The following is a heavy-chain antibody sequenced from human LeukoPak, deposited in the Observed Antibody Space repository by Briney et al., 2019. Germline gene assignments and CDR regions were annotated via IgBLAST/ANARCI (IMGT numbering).Heavy chain of an antibody. J-gene: IGHJ3*02. V-gene: IGHV4-4*09. CDR3: ARRQGYCTSTTCPGAFDI. CDR1: GGSISNHF. D-gene: IGHD2-2*01. CDR2: IYTTGTT. Sequence: PSETLSLTCTVSGGSISNHFWSWIRQPPGKGLEWIGYIYTTGTTKYNPSLKSRVTISEDTSKNQFSLKLSSVTATDTAVYYCARRQGYCTSTTCPGAFDIWGQGTMVTVSS.